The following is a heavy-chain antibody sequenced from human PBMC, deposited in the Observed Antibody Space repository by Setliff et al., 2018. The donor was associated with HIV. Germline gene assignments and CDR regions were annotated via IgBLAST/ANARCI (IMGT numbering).Heavy chain of an antibody. CDR2: SIPIFGTA. J-gene: IGHJ6*03. CDR3: ATNPEMATINYYYYYMGV. V-gene: IGHV1-69*13. Sequence: AASVKVSCKASGGTFRTFGISWVRQAPGQGLEWMGGSIPIFGTAKYAQKFQGRVTITADESTSTAYMELSSLRSEDTAVYYCATNPEMATINYYYYYMGVWGKGTTVTVSS. CDR1: GGTFRTFG. D-gene: IGHD5-12*01.